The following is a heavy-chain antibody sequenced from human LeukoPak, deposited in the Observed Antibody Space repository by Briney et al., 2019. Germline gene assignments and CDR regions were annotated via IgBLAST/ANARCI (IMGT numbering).Heavy chain of an antibody. CDR3: ARGRTRDTYHWFDP. CDR2: INPNSGGT. CDR1: GYTFTGYY. V-gene: IGHV1-2*02. J-gene: IGHJ5*02. Sequence: GASVKVSCKASGYTFTGYYMHWVRQAPGQGLEWMGWINPNSGGTNYAQKFQGRVTMTRDTSTSTVYMELSSLRSEDTAVYCCARGRTRDTYHWFDPWGQGTLVTVSS. D-gene: IGHD2-21*01.